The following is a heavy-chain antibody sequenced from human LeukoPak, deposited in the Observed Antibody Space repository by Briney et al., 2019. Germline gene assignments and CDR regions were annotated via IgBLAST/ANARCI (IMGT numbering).Heavy chain of an antibody. Sequence: GGSLRLSCAVSGFRFDDYGMTWVRQAPGKGLEWVSSISSSSSYIYYADSVKGRFTISRDNAKNSLYLQMNSLRAEDTAVYYCARERDYFDYWGQGTLVTVSS. CDR3: ARERDYFDY. V-gene: IGHV3-21*01. J-gene: IGHJ4*02. CDR1: GFRFDDYG. CDR2: ISSSSSYI.